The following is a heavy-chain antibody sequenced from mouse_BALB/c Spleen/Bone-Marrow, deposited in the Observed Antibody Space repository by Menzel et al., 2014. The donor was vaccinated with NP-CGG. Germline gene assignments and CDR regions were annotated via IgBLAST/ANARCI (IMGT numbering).Heavy chain of an antibody. CDR3: VRQFITTANYAMDY. D-gene: IGHD1-2*01. Sequence: EVKLMEPGGGLVQPKGSLKLSCAASGFTFNTYAMNWVRQAPRKGLEWVARIRSKSNNYATYYADSVKDRFTISRDDSQSMLYLQMNNLKTEDTAMYYCVRQFITTANYAMDYWGQGTSVTVSS. V-gene: IGHV10-1*02. CDR1: GFTFNTYA. CDR2: IRSKSNNYAT. J-gene: IGHJ4*01.